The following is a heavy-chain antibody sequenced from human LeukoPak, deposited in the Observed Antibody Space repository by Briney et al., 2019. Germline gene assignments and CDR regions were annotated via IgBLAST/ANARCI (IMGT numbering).Heavy chain of an antibody. Sequence: KTSETLSLTCAVSGYSISSGYWWSWVRQPPGKGLEWIGEVHHTGRTNYNPSLKSRVTISVDKSKDQFSLKLTSVTAADTAVYYCARNGDYSADSWGQGTLLTVSS. D-gene: IGHD4-17*01. J-gene: IGHJ4*02. CDR2: VHHTGRT. CDR3: ARNGDYSADS. CDR1: GYSISSGYW. V-gene: IGHV4-4*02.